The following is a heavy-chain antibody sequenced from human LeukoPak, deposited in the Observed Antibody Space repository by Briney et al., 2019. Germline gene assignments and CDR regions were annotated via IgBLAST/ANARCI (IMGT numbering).Heavy chain of an antibody. J-gene: IGHJ4*02. Sequence: SETLSLTCTVSGGSISSGGYYWSWIRQHPGKGLEWIGYIYYSGSTNYNPSLKSRVTISVDTSKNQFSLKLSSVTAADTAVYYCARQARDRPGDYTNFDYWGQGTLVTVSS. CDR3: ARQARDRPGDYTNFDY. V-gene: IGHV4-61*08. CDR2: IYYSGST. CDR1: GGSISSGGYY. D-gene: IGHD4-17*01.